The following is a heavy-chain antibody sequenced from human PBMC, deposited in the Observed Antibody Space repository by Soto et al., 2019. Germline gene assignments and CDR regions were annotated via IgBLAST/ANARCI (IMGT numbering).Heavy chain of an antibody. D-gene: IGHD6-19*01. J-gene: IGHJ4*02. CDR3: AKTDKFHSHSSGWANRFAS. V-gene: IGHV3-23*01. Sequence: EVQLLESGGDLAQPGGSLRLICAASGFTFSNYAMTWVRQSPGKGLEWVSTITSAGSTFYGDTVKGRFTISRDNSKSTLYLQMNSLGAEDTAVYYCAKTDKFHSHSSGWANRFASWGQGTLVTVSS. CDR1: GFTFSNYA. CDR2: ITSAGST.